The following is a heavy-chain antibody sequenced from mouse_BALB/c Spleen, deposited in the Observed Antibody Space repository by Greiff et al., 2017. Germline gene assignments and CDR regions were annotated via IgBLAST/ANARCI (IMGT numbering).Heavy chain of an antibody. CDR3: ARSDGYYVLFAY. D-gene: IGHD2-3*01. V-gene: IGHV1-14*01. CDR2: INPYNDGT. CDR1: GYTFTSYV. J-gene: IGHJ3*01. Sequence: ESGPALVKPGPSVKMSCKASGYTFTSYVMHWVKQKPGQGLAWIGYINPYNDGTKYNEKFKGKATLTSDKSSSTAYMELSSLTSEDSAVYFCARSDGYYVLFAYWGQGTLVTGAA.